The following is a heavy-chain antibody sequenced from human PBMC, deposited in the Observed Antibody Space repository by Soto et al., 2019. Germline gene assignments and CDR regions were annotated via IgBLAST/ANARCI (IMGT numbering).Heavy chain of an antibody. CDR2: IYHTGST. V-gene: IGHV4-4*02. Sequence: SETLSLTCAVSGGSISTNNWWSWVRQTPGKGLEWIWQIYHTGSTNYNPSLKSRVTISIEKSKSQFSLKLKSVTAADTAVYYDARGVIQHSNRLFDYWGQGALVX. CDR3: ARGVIQHSNRLFDY. J-gene: IGHJ4*02. CDR1: GGSISTNNW. D-gene: IGHD2-2*01.